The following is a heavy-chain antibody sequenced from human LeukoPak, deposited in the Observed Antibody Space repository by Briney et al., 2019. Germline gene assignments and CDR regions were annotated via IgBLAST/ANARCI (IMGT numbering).Heavy chain of an antibody. Sequence: GGSLRLSCAASGFTFSDYYMSWIRQAPGKGLEWFSYISNGGSTTYYADSVKGRFTISRDNAKNSLYLQMNSLRAEDTAVYYCARDQDVLRFLEWLPRFDYWGQGTLVTVSS. CDR2: ISNGGSTT. CDR1: GFTFSDYY. J-gene: IGHJ4*02. D-gene: IGHD3-3*01. CDR3: ARDQDVLRFLEWLPRFDY. V-gene: IGHV3-11*04.